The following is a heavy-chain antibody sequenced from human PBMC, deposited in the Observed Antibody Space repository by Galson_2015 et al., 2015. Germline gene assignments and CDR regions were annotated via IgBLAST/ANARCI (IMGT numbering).Heavy chain of an antibody. CDR3: ARAACSTTSCYSYWIDP. J-gene: IGHJ5*02. D-gene: IGHD2-2*01. V-gene: IGHV5-51*01. CDR1: GYNFTSYW. CDR2: IYPADSDT. Sequence: QSGAEVKKPGESLKISCKGSGYNFTSYWIGWVRQMPGKGLEWMGIIYPADSDTRYSPSFQGQVTVSVDKSISTAYLQWSSLKASDTAMYYCARAACSTTSCYSYWIDPWGQGTLVTVSS.